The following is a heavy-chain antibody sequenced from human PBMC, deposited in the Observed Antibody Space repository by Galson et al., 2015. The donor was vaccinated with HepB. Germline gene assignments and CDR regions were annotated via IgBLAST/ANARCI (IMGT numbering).Heavy chain of an antibody. CDR2: ISYDGSND. J-gene: IGHJ4*02. V-gene: IGHV3-30-3*01. D-gene: IGHD3-22*01. Sequence: SLRLSCAASGFTFSTSGLRWVRQAPGKGLEWVAVISYDGSNDYFADSVKGRFTISRDTSENKVYLQMNSLRAEDTAVYYCAREDYYDSNTSGYYSPFTYFDLWGQGTLVTVSS. CDR1: GFTFSTSG. CDR3: AREDYYDSNTSGYYSPFTYFDL.